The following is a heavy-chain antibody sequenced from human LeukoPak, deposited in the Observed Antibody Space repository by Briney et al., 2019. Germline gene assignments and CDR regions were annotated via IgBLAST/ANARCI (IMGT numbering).Heavy chain of an antibody. CDR3: ARDAHY. V-gene: IGHV4-59*12. CDR1: GGSISSYY. CDR2: IYYSGST. Sequence: SETLSLTCTVSGGSISSYYWSWIRQPPGKGLEWIGYIYYSGSTNYNPSLKSRVTISVDTSKNQFSLKLSSVTAADTAVYYCARDAHYWGQGTLVTVSS. J-gene: IGHJ4*02.